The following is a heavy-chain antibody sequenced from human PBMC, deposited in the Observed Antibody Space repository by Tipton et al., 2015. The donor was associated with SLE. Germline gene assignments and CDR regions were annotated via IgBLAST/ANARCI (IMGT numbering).Heavy chain of an antibody. Sequence: SLRLSCAASGFTVSSNYMSWVRQAPGKGLEWVSVIYSGGSTYYADSVKGRFTISRHNSKNTLYLQMNSLRAEDTAVYYCARGRADGAWYAFDIWGRGTMVTVSS. CDR2: IYSGGST. CDR3: ARGRADGAWYAFDI. V-gene: IGHV3-53*04. J-gene: IGHJ3*02. CDR1: GFTVSSNY. D-gene: IGHD2-8*02.